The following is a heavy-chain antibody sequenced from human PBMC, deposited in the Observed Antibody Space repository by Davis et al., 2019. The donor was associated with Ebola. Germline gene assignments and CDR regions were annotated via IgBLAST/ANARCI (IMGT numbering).Heavy chain of an antibody. V-gene: IGHV3-7*01. CDR2: IKQDESQK. Sequence: GKSLKISCVGSGYTFSRDWMTWVRQAPGKGLEWVANIKQDESQKYYVDSVKGRFTISRDNAKNSLYLQMNSLRAEDTAVYYCGRDGVPAAVDLWGQGTLVTVSS. D-gene: IGHD2-2*01. CDR1: GYTFSRDW. J-gene: IGHJ5*02. CDR3: GRDGVPAAVDL.